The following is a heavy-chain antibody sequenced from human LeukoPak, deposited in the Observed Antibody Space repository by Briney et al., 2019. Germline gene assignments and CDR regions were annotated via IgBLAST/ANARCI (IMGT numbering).Heavy chain of an antibody. D-gene: IGHD3/OR15-3a*01. CDR1: GFTFSTYS. V-gene: IGHV3-48*01. CDR2: ISGSSSNT. Sequence: PGGSLRLSCAASGFTFSTYSMNWVRQAPGKGLEWVSYISGSSSNTFYADSVKGRFTISRDNAKNSLYLQMNSLRAEDTAVYYCVREIDGRYFDYWGQGTLVTVSS. CDR3: VREIDGRYFDY. J-gene: IGHJ4*02.